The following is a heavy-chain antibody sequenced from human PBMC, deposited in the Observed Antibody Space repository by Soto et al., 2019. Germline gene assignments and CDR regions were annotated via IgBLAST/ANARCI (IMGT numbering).Heavy chain of an antibody. CDR3: AREGMYCTGGSCYPTHFHY. V-gene: IGHV4-4*02. D-gene: IGHD2-15*01. CDR2: IYHSGST. CDR1: GGSISSSNW. Sequence: QVQLQESGPGLVKPSGTLSLTCVVSGGSISSSNWWTWVRQPPGKGLEWIGEIYHSGSTNYNPSPKSRVTISVDGSKNQFSLKLTSVTAADTAVYYCAREGMYCTGGSCYPTHFHYWGQGTLVTVSS. J-gene: IGHJ4*02.